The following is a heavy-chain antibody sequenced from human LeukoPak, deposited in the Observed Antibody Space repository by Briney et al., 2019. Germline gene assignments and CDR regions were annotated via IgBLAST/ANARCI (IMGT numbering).Heavy chain of an antibody. V-gene: IGHV3-53*01. CDR2: IYPDGST. CDR3: SRTNPVYGDYDY. J-gene: IGHJ4*02. Sequence: PGGSLTLSCAVSGRTVTDNYMSWVRQAPGKGLEWVSVIYPDGSTYHAHSVKGRFTISRGNSKDTLFLQMNTLRADDTAVYHCSRTNPVYGDYDYWGQGTLVTVSS. CDR1: GRTVTDNY. D-gene: IGHD4-17*01.